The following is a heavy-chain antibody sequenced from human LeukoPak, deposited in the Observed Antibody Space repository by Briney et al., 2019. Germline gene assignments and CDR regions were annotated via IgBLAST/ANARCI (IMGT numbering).Heavy chain of an antibody. Sequence: GGSLRLSCAASTFTFSSYKMNWVRQAPGKGLEWVSSISTSSSYIYYADSVKGRFTISRDNAKNSLYLQMNSLGAEDTAVYYCARDSENVIGSNSHFDLWGRGTLVTVSS. J-gene: IGHJ2*01. CDR1: TFTFSSYK. CDR3: ARDSENVIGSNSHFDL. V-gene: IGHV3-21*01. CDR2: ISTSSSYI. D-gene: IGHD1-26*01.